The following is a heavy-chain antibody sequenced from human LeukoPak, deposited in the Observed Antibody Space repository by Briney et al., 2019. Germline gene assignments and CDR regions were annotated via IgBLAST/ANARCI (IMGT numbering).Heavy chain of an antibody. CDR2: ISSSSSTI. CDR1: GFTVSSNY. J-gene: IGHJ5*02. Sequence: GGSLRLSCAASGFTVSSNYMNWVRQAPGKGLEWVSYISSSSSTIHYADSVKGRFTISRDNAKNSLYLQMNSLRAEDTAVYYCARDTGGRGWFDPWGQGTLVTVSS. D-gene: IGHD2-8*02. V-gene: IGHV3-48*01. CDR3: ARDTGGRGWFDP.